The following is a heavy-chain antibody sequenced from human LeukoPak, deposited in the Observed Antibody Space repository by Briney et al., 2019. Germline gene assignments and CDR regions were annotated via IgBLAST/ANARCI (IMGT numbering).Heavy chain of an antibody. CDR2: ISYSGNT. CDR3: ARQAVARYYFDY. V-gene: IGHV4-59*08. CDR1: GASISSYY. D-gene: IGHD2-15*01. J-gene: IGHJ4*02. Sequence: PSETLSLTCTVSGASISSYYWSWIRQPPGKGLEWIGYISYSGNTNYSPSLMSRVTISVDTSKNQFSLKVNSVTAADTAVYYCARQAVARYYFDYWGQGTLVTVSS.